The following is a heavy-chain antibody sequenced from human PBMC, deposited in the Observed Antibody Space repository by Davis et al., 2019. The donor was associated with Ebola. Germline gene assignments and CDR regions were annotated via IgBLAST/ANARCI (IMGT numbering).Heavy chain of an antibody. CDR2: ISSKSTRT. CDR3: AREGFYFYGMDV. D-gene: IGHD2/OR15-2a*01. V-gene: IGHV3-48*04. Sequence: GESLRLSCAASGFTFSSNSMNWVRQAPGKGLEWVSKISSKSTRTEYADSVRGRFTISRDNSKNLLLLEMSSLRAEDTAVYYCAREGFYFYGMDVWGQGTTVTVSS. J-gene: IGHJ6*02. CDR1: GFTFSSNS.